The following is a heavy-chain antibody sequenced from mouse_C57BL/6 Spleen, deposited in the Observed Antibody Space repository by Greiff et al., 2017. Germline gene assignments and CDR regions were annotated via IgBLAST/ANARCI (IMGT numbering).Heavy chain of an antibody. J-gene: IGHJ3*01. D-gene: IGHD2-4*01. Sequence: QVQLQQSGAELARPGASVKLSCKASGYTFTSYGISWVKQRTGQGLEWIGEIYPRSGNTYYNEKFKGKDTLTADKSSSTADMELRSLTSEDSAVCFCGRDDYWFAYWGQGTLVTVSA. CDR1: GYTFTSYG. V-gene: IGHV1-81*01. CDR3: GRDDYWFAY. CDR2: IYPRSGNT.